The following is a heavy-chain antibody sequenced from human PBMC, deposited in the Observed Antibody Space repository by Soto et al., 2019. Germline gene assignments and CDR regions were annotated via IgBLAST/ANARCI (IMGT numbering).Heavy chain of an antibody. Sequence: SETLCHPCTVAGGSISSYYWRWIRQTPRKGLEWIGYIYYSGSTNYNPSLKSRVTISVDTSKNQFSLKLSSVTAADTAVYYCARVQYYDILTGYSHYYYYGMDVWGQGTTVTVSS. CDR2: IYYSGST. V-gene: IGHV4-59*01. J-gene: IGHJ6*02. CDR1: GGSISSYY. D-gene: IGHD3-9*01. CDR3: ARVQYYDILTGYSHYYYYGMDV.